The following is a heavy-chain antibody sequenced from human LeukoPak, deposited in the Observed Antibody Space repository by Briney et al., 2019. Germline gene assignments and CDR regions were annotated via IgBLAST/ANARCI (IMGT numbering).Heavy chain of an antibody. J-gene: IGHJ5*02. CDR1: GGTFSSYA. D-gene: IGHD1-26*01. V-gene: IGHV1-69*13. Sequence: SVKVSCKASGGTFSSYATSWVRQAPGQGLEWMGGIIPIFGTANYAQKFQGRVTITADESTSTAYMELSSLRSEDTAVYYCARDWVYSGSYSFWFDPWGQGTLVTVSS. CDR2: IIPIFGTA. CDR3: ARDWVYSGSYSFWFDP.